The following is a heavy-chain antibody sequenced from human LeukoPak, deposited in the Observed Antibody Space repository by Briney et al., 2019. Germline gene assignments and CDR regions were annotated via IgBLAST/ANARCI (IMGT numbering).Heavy chain of an antibody. CDR3: ARAERAAAGTFGANWYFDL. J-gene: IGHJ2*01. D-gene: IGHD6-13*01. CDR1: GFTFSTYG. Sequence: GGSLRLSCAASGFTFSTYGMHWVRQAPGKGLEWVSFIRSSGTITYYADSVKGRFTISRDNAKNSLYLQMNSLRAEDTAVYYCARAERAAAGTFGANWYFDLWGRGTLVTVSS. CDR2: IRSSGTIT. V-gene: IGHV3-48*04.